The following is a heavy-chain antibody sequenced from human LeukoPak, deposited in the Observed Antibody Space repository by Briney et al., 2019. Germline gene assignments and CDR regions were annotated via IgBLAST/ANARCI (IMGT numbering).Heavy chain of an antibody. CDR2: ITPIFGTA. CDR3: ARAPVIGPVGYYYYYMDV. V-gene: IGHV1-69*13. J-gene: IGHJ6*03. Sequence: SVKVSCKASGGTFGSHPFTWVRQAPGQGLEWMGEITPIFGTANYAQRFQGRVTITADESTSTAYMELSSLRSEDTAVYYCARAPVIGPVGYYYYYMDVWGKGTTVTVSS. CDR1: GGTFGSHP. D-gene: IGHD1-26*01.